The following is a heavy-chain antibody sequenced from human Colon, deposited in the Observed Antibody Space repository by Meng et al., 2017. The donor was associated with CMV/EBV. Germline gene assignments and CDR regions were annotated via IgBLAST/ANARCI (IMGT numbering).Heavy chain of an antibody. Sequence: GESLKISCAASGFTFSNYGINWVRQAPGKGPEWVAFISSSSSTIFYADSVKGRFTISRDNAKNSLYLQMNSLRAEDTAVYYCARCEGDPDRGVAGTLVDYWGQGTLVTVSS. J-gene: IGHJ4*02. CDR1: GFTFSNYG. V-gene: IGHV3-48*04. CDR2: ISSSSSTI. D-gene: IGHD6-19*01. CDR3: ARCEGDPDRGVAGTLVDY.